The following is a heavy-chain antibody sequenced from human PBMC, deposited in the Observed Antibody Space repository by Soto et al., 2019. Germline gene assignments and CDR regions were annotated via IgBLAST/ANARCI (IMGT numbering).Heavy chain of an antibody. J-gene: IGHJ4*02. CDR2: ITDSGGNT. CDR1: GLTLSSYV. D-gene: IGHD1-26*01. CDR3: AKKLGVSGSYPANYFDY. Sequence: GGSLRLSCAAFGLTLSSYVMSWVRQAPGKGLEWVSTITDSGGNTYYADSVKGRFTISRDNSKNTLYLQMNSLTVEDTAIYYCAKKLGVSGSYPANYFDYWGQGTLVTVSS. V-gene: IGHV3-23*01.